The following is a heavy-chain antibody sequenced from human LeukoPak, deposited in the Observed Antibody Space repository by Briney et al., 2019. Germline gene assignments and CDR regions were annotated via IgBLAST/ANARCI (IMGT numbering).Heavy chain of an antibody. CDR1: GFTFSIYW. CDR2: IKQDGSEK. D-gene: IGHD4/OR15-4a*01. CDR3: ARVTIYYYYMDV. V-gene: IGHV3-7*04. J-gene: IGHJ6*03. Sequence: PGGSLRLSCAASGFTFSIYWMSWFRQAPGKGLEWVANIKQDGSEKYYVDSVKGRFTISRDNAKNSLYLQMNSLRAEDTAVYYCARVTIYYYYMDVWGKGTTVTVSS.